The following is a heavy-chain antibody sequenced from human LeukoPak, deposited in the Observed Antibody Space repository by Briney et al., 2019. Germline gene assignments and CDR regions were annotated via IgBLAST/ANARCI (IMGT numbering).Heavy chain of an antibody. D-gene: IGHD5-12*01. V-gene: IGHV1-2*02. CDR1: GYTFTGYY. CDR2: INPNSGGT. J-gene: IGHJ4*02. CDR3: ARDRGTGYGVEIDY. Sequence: GASVKVSCKASGYTFTGYYMHWVRQAPGQGLEWMGWINPNSGGTNYAQKFQGRVTMTRDTSISTAYMELSSLRSDDTAVYYCARDRGTGYGVEIDYWGQGTLVTVSS.